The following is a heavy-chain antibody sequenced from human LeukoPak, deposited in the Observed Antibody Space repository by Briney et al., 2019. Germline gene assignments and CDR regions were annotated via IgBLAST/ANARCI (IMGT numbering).Heavy chain of an antibody. J-gene: IGHJ6*02. D-gene: IGHD3-16*01. V-gene: IGHV4-4*02. Sequence: SETLSLTCAVSGGSISSSNWWSWVRQPPGKGLEWIGEIYHSGSTNYNPSLKSRVTISVDKSKNQFSLKLSSVTAADTAVYYCARVKRLKPFYGMDVWGQGTTVTVSS. CDR3: ARVKRLKPFYGMDV. CDR1: GGSISSSNW. CDR2: IYHSGST.